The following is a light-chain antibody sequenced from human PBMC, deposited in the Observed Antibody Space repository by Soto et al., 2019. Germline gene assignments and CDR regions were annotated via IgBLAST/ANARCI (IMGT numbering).Light chain of an antibody. J-gene: IGLJ3*02. CDR1: SSNIGRYT. Sequence: QSVLTQPPSASGTPGQRVTISCYGSSSNIGRYTVNWYQQLPGTAPKLLIYSNNQRPSGVPDRFSGSKSGTSASLAISGLQSEDEADYYCLTWDASPNGWVFGGGTKVTVL. CDR3: LTWDASPNGWV. CDR2: SNN. V-gene: IGLV1-44*01.